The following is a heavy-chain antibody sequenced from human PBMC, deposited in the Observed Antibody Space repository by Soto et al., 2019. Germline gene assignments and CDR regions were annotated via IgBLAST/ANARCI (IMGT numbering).Heavy chain of an antibody. V-gene: IGHV4-31*03. D-gene: IGHD5-12*01. CDR2: IYNSGST. CDR3: ARETVGTIDR. J-gene: IGHJ5*02. Sequence: QVQLQESGPGLVKPSQTLSLTCTVSGGSISSVGYYWSWIRQHPGKGLEWIGYIYNSGSTHYNPSLKSRITMSVDTSKNQFSLKLSSVTVADTAVYFCARETVGTIDRWGQGNLVTVSS. CDR1: GGSISSVGYY.